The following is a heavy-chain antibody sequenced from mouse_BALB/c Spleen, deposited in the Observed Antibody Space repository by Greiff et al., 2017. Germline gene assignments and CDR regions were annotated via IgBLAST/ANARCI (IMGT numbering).Heavy chain of an antibody. V-gene: IGHV5-17*02. CDR1: GFTFSSFG. CDR2: ISSGSSTI. Sequence: EVMLVESGGGLVQPGGSRKLSCAASGFTFSSFGMHWVRQAPEKGLEWVAYISSGSSTIYYADTVKGRFTNSRDNPKNTLFLQMTSLRSEDTAMYYCASSGTARALDYWGQGTTLTVSS. J-gene: IGHJ2*01. CDR3: ASSGTARALDY. D-gene: IGHD3-1*01.